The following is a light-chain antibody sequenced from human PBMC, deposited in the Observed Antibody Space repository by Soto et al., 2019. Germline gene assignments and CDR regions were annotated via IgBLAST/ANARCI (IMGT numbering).Light chain of an antibody. CDR2: DVT. V-gene: IGLV2-14*01. CDR1: SSDVGGFEY. CDR3: GSITRSSTSV. Sequence: QSVLSQPASVSGSPGQSITISCTGTSSDVGGFEYVSWYQHQPGKAPNLIIYDVTKRPSGVSNRFSGSKSGNTASLTISGIQAEDEGDYYCGSITRSSTSVFGTGTKVTVL. J-gene: IGLJ1*01.